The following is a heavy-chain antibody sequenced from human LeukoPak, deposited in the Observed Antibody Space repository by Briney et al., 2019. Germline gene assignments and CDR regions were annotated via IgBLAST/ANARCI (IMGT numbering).Heavy chain of an antibody. D-gene: IGHD3-22*01. CDR1: GFTFSNYW. J-gene: IGHJ4*02. CDR3: VRDWGYDSSGYWQKYFDT. V-gene: IGHV3-74*01. CDR2: LNADGNSI. Sequence: GGSLRLSCAASGFTFSNYWMHWVRQAPGKGLVWVSRLNADGNSITYADSVRGRFTISRDNAKNTVYLQMNSLRAEDTAVYYCVRDWGYDSSGYWQKYFDTWGQGTLVTVSS.